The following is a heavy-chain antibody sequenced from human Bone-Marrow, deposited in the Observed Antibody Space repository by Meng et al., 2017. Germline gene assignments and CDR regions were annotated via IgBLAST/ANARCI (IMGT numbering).Heavy chain of an antibody. CDR3: ASAADGYNSGGDY. CDR1: GGTLSSYA. Sequence: QVQLVQSGAEVEEAGSSGKASGKASGGTLSSYAISWVRQAPGQGLEWMGGIIPIFGTANYAQKFQGRVTITADESTSTAYMELSSLRSEDTAVYYCASAADGYNSGGDYWGQGTLVTVSS. J-gene: IGHJ4*02. D-gene: IGHD5-24*01. V-gene: IGHV1-69*01. CDR2: IIPIFGTA.